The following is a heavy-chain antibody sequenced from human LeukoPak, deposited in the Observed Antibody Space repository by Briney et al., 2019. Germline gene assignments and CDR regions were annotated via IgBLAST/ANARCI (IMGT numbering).Heavy chain of an antibody. CDR2: ISSSNIYI. Sequence: PGGSLRLSCAASGFTFSTYSMNWVRQAPGKGLEWVSSISSSNIYIYYADSVKGRFTISRDNAKNSLYLQMNSLRAEDTAVYYCARDVGAYDPAHSYGMDVWGQGTTVTVSS. CDR1: GFTFSTYS. D-gene: IGHD3-16*01. V-gene: IGHV3-21*01. CDR3: ARDVGAYDPAHSYGMDV. J-gene: IGHJ6*02.